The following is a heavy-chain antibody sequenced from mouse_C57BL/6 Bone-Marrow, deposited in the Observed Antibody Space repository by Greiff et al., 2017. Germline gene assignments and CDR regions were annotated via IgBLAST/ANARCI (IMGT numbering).Heavy chain of an antibody. Sequence: EVQLQESGAELVRPGASVKLSCTASGFNIKDYYMHWVKQRPEQGLEWIGRIDPEDGDTEYAPKFQGKATMTADTSSNTAYLQLSSLTSEDTAVYYCTIDGYWTWFADWGQGTLVTVSA. V-gene: IGHV14-1*01. J-gene: IGHJ3*01. D-gene: IGHD2-3*01. CDR3: TIDGYWTWFAD. CDR1: GFNIKDYY. CDR2: IDPEDGDT.